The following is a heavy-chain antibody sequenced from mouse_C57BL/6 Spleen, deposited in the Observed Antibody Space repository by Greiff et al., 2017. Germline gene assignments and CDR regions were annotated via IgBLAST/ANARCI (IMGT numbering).Heavy chain of an antibody. D-gene: IGHD2-4*01. CDR1: GYTFTSFW. CDR3: AIDYDYDGYAMDY. V-gene: IGHV1-74*01. Sequence: QVQLQQPGAALVQPGASVKVSCKASGYTFTSFWMHWVKQRPGQGLEWIGRIHPSDSDSTSNQKFKVKATLTVDQSSSTAYMQLSSRTSEDSAVYYCAIDYDYDGYAMDYWGQGTSVTVAA. CDR2: IHPSDSDS. J-gene: IGHJ4*01.